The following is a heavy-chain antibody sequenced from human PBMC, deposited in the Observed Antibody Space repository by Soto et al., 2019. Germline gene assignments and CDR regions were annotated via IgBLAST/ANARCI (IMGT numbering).Heavy chain of an antibody. CDR1: RFTFSSYA. V-gene: IGHV3-23*01. J-gene: IGHJ3*02. CDR3: AKSRGSGTYFNPSDAFDI. D-gene: IGHD3-10*01. Sequence: EVQLLDSGGGLVQPGGSLRLSCAASRFTFSSYAMSWVRQAPGKGLEWVSSISGSGGGTYYADSVKGRFTISRDNSKNTLYLQMNSLRAEDTAVFYCAKSRGSGTYFNPSDAFDIWGQGTMVTVSS. CDR2: ISGSGGGT.